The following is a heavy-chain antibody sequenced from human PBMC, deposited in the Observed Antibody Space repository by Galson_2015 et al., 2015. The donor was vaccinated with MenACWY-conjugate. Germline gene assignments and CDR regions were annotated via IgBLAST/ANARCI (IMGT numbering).Heavy chain of an antibody. Sequence: SVKVSCKASGYTFTSFYMHWVRQAPGQGLEWMAIMNPKGGSTTYTQEFQGRLTMTGDTSTSTVYMELRSLKSEDTAVYFCAREMEADNSQRCRDYWGQGTLVTVSS. D-gene: IGHD1-1*01. CDR3: AREMEADNSQRCRDY. CDR1: GYTFTSFY. J-gene: IGHJ4*02. CDR2: MNPKGGST. V-gene: IGHV1-46*01.